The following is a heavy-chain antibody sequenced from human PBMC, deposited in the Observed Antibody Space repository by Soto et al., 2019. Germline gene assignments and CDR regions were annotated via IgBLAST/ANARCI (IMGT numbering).Heavy chain of an antibody. CDR3: ARTQFGGVIVVYYFDY. J-gene: IGHJ4*02. D-gene: IGHD3-16*02. V-gene: IGHV4-34*01. CDR1: GGSFSGYY. Sequence: QVQLQQWGAGLLKPSETLSLTCAVYGGSFSGYYWSWIRQPPGEGLEWIGEINHSGSTNYNPSLKSRVTISVDTSKNQFSLKLSSVTAADTAVYYCARTQFGGVIVVYYFDYWGQGTLVTVSS. CDR2: INHSGST.